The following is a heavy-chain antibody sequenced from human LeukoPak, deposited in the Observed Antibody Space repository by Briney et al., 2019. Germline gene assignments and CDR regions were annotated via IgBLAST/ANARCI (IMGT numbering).Heavy chain of an antibody. Sequence: SETLSLTCTVSGGSITRGSYYWVWIRPPPGKGLEWIGSISYSGSTYSNPSLKSRVTISVDTSKNQFSLKLSSVTAADTAVYFCATSYSGGYYYDYWGQGTLVTVSS. V-gene: IGHV4-39*01. J-gene: IGHJ4*02. D-gene: IGHD6-19*01. CDR1: GGSITRGSYY. CDR3: ATSYSGGYYYDY. CDR2: ISYSGST.